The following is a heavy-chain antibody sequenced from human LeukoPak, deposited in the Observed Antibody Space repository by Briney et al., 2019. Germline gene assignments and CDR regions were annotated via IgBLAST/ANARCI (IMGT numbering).Heavy chain of an antibody. V-gene: IGHV5-51*01. D-gene: IGHD3-22*01. CDR2: IYPGDSDT. CDR3: ARPGYYYDSSGYYAY. CDR1: GYTFSNYW. J-gene: IGHJ4*02. Sequence: GESLKISCKGSGYTFSNYWIGWVRQMPGKGLEWMGIIYPGDSDTRYSPSFQGQVTISADKSISTAYLQWSSLKASDTAMYYCARPGYYYDSSGYYAYWGQGTLVTVSS.